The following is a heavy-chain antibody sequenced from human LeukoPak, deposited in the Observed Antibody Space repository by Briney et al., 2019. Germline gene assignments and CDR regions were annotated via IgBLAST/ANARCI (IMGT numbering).Heavy chain of an antibody. CDR2: INPSGGST. CDR1: GYTFTSYY. V-gene: IGHV1-46*01. CDR3: ARGGRYFDWSLPYYYYGMDV. D-gene: IGHD3-9*01. J-gene: IGHJ6*02. Sequence: ASVKVSCKASGYTFTSYYMHWVRQAPGQGLEWMRIINPSGGSTSYAQKFQGRVTMTRDTSTSTVYMELSSLRSEDTAVYYCARGGRYFDWSLPYYYYGMDVWGQGTTVTVSS.